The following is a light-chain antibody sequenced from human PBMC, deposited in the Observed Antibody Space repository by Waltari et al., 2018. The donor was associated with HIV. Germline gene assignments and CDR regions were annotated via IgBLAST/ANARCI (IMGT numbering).Light chain of an antibody. CDR3: QQYGPSLT. CDR1: QRVNNNY. Sequence: EIVLTQSPGTLSLSPGERATLSCRASQRVNNNYIAWYQQKLGQAPRLLIYGASSRATDIPDRFSGSGSGTDFTLTISRLEPEDFAVYYCQQYGPSLTFGGGTKVEIK. V-gene: IGKV3-20*01. CDR2: GAS. J-gene: IGKJ4*01.